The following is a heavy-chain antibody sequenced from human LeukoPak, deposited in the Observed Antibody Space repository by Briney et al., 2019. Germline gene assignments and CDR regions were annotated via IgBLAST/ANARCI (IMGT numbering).Heavy chain of an antibody. J-gene: IGHJ4*02. V-gene: IGHV4-59*01. Sequence: SETLSLTCTVSGGSISSYYWSWIRQPPGKGLEWIGYIYYSGSTNYNPSLKSRVTISVDTSKNQFSLKLSSVTAADTAVYYCARAVGGEADYWGQGTLVTVSS. D-gene: IGHD3-16*01. CDR1: GGSISSYY. CDR3: ARAVGGEADY. CDR2: IYYSGST.